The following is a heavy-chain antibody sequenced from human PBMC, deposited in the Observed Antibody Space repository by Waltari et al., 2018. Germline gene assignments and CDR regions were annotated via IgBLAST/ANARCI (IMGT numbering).Heavy chain of an antibody. Sequence: EVQLLESGGGLVQPGGSLRLSCAASGFTFSSYAMNWVRQAPGKGLEWVSVIGGSGGSTYYADSVKGRFTISRDNSKNTLYLQMNSLRAEDTAVYYCAKDPPGVVAARGWFDPWGQGTLVTVSS. D-gene: IGHD2-15*01. J-gene: IGHJ5*02. V-gene: IGHV3-23*01. CDR2: IGGSGGST. CDR1: GFTFSSYA. CDR3: AKDPPGVVAARGWFDP.